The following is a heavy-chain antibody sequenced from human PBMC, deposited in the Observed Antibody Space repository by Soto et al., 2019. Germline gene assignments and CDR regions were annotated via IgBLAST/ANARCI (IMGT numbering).Heavy chain of an antibody. D-gene: IGHD3-3*01. J-gene: IGHJ5*02. Sequence: EVQLVESGGCLVQPGGSLRLSCAASGFNFSSYWMSWVRQAPEKGLEWVANIKQDGSEKYYVDSVKGRFTISRDNAKNSLYLQMNSMRAADTAVYYCARDVMDTIFGYLNWFDPWGQGTLVIVSS. CDR3: ARDVMDTIFGYLNWFDP. V-gene: IGHV3-7*01. CDR2: IKQDGSEK. CDR1: GFNFSSYW.